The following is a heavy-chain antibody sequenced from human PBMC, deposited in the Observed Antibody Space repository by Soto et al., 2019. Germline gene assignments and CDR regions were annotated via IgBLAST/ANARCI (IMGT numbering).Heavy chain of an antibody. D-gene: IGHD3-9*01. CDR2: ISAYNGNT. CDR3: ARDQSGSRGYYDILTGYYIPFDY. Sequence: ASVKVSCKASGYTFTSYGISWVRQAPGQGLEWMGWISAYNGNTNYAQKLQGRVTMTTDTSTSTAYMELRSLRSEDTAVYYCARDQSGSRGYYDILTGYYIPFDYWGRGTLVTVSS. V-gene: IGHV1-18*01. CDR1: GYTFTSYG. J-gene: IGHJ4*02.